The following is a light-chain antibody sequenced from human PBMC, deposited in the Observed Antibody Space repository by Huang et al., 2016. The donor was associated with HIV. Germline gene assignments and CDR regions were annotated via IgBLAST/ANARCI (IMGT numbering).Light chain of an antibody. CDR2: AAS. V-gene: IGKV1-NL1*01. J-gene: IGKJ1*01. CDR3: QQYYTIRA. CDR1: RGISNS. Sequence: DIQMTQSPSSLSASVGDRVTITCRASRGISNSLAWYQQKPGKAPKLLLYAASKLESGVPSRVSGRGSGTDYTLTISRLQPEDFANYYCQQYYTIRAFGQGTKVEIK.